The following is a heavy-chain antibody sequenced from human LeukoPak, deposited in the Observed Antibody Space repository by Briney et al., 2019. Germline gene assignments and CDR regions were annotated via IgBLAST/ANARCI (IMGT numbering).Heavy chain of an antibody. Sequence: PGGSLRLSCAASGFTFSSYWVSWVRQAPGKGLEWVANIKQDGSEKYYVDSVKGRFTISRDNAKNSLYLQMNSLRAEDTAVYYCAREDGLETIRGDYDYWGQGTLATVSS. J-gene: IGHJ4*02. D-gene: IGHD5-24*01. CDR3: AREDGLETIRGDYDY. CDR2: IKQDGSEK. CDR1: GFTFSSYW. V-gene: IGHV3-7*01.